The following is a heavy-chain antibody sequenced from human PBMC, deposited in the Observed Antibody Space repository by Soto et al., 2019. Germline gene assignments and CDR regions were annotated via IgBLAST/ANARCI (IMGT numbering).Heavy chain of an antibody. CDR3: ARVRLAITIFGVVKARFDY. CDR2: INHSGST. D-gene: IGHD3-3*01. V-gene: IGHV4-34*01. Sequence: SETLSLTCAVYGGSFSGYYWSWIRQPPGKGLEWIGEINHSGSTNYNPSLKSRVTISVDTSKNQFSLKLSSVTAADTAVYYCARVRLAITIFGVVKARFDYWGQGTLVTVSS. CDR1: GGSFSGYY. J-gene: IGHJ4*02.